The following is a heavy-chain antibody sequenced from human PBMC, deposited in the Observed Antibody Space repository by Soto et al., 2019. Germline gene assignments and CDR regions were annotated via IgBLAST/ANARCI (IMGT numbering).Heavy chain of an antibody. J-gene: IGHJ3*02. V-gene: IGHV2-5*01. Sequence: SGPTLVNPTQTLTLTCTFSGFSLSTSGVAVGWIRQPPGKALEWLALIYWNDDKRYSPSLKSRLTITKDTSKNQVVLTMTNMDPVDTATYYCAHIPPYSSGRDPFDIWGQGTMVTVSS. CDR3: AHIPPYSSGRDPFDI. CDR1: GFSLSTSGVA. D-gene: IGHD3-22*01. CDR2: IYWNDDK.